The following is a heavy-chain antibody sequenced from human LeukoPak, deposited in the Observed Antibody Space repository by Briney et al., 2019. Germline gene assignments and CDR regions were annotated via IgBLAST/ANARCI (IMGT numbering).Heavy chain of an antibody. J-gene: IGHJ4*02. CDR2: FDPEDGET. CDR1: GYTLTELS. V-gene: IGHV1-24*01. Sequence: ASVTVSCTVSGYTLTELSMHWVRQAPGKGLEWMGGFDPEDGETIYAQKFQGRVTMTEDTSTDTAYMELSSLRSEDTAVYYCATALPGTTVTTFDYWGQGTLVTVSS. CDR3: ATALPGTTVTTFDY. D-gene: IGHD4-17*01.